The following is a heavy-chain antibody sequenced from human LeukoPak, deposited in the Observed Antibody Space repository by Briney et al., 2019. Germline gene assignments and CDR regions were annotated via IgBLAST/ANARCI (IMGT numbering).Heavy chain of an antibody. CDR3: ATDRYIVGATSFDY. V-gene: IGHV1-69-2*01. D-gene: IGHD1-26*01. J-gene: IGHJ4*02. Sequence: EASVKVSCKVSGHTFTDYYMHWVQQAPGKGLEWMGLVDPEDGETIYAEKFQGRVTITADTSTDTAYMELSSLRSEDTAVYYCATDRYIVGATSFDYWGQGTLVTVSS. CDR2: VDPEDGET. CDR1: GHTFTDYY.